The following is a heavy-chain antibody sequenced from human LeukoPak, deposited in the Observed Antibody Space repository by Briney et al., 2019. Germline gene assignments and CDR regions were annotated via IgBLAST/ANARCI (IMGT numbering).Heavy chain of an antibody. CDR2: IYFSGST. CDR1: GGSIRSSSYY. V-gene: IGHV4-39*01. D-gene: IGHD4-11*01. J-gene: IGHJ4*02. Sequence: SETLSLTCTVSGGSIRSSSYYWGWIRQPPGKGLEWLRSIYFSGSTYYSPSLKSRVTISVDTSKNQFPLKLSSVTAADTAVYYCARQTVTTFPEYYFDYWGQGTLVTVSS. CDR3: ARQTVTTFPEYYFDY.